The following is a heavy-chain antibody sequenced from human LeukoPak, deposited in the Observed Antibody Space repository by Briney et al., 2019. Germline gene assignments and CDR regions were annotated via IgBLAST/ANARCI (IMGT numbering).Heavy chain of an antibody. J-gene: IGHJ4*02. V-gene: IGHV1-2*02. D-gene: IGHD3-16*02. CDR3: ARGFYVWGSCRSPPFDY. CDR2: INPNSGGT. Sequence: GASVKVSCKASGYTFTGYYMHWVRQAPGQGLEWMGWINPNSGGTNYAQKFQGRVTMTRDTSISTAYMELSRLSSDDTAVYYCARGFYVWGSCRSPPFDYWGQGTLVTVSS. CDR1: GYTFTGYY.